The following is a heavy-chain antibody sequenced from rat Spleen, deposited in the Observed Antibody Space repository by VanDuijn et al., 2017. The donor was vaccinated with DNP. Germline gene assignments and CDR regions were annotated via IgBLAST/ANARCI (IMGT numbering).Heavy chain of an antibody. CDR1: GFSLTGYS. Sequence: QVQLKESGPGLVQPSETLSLTCTVSGFSLTGYSVHWVRQPPGKVLEWIAAISSGGSTYYNSVLKSRLSISRDTSKSQVFLKMNSLQTEDTAVYFCTRDWIRGPFAYWGQGTLVTVSS. CDR3: TRDWIRGPFAY. V-gene: IGHV2S12*01. J-gene: IGHJ3*01. CDR2: ISSGGST. D-gene: IGHD4-3*01.